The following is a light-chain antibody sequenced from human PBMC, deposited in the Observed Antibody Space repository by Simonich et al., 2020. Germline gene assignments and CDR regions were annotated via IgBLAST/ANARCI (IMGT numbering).Light chain of an antibody. CDR3: QSYDSSIWV. V-gene: IGLV6-57*03. CDR1: SGSIASND. J-gene: IGLJ3*02. CDR2: EDN. Sequence: NFMLTQPHSVSESPGKTVTISCTRSSGSIASNDVQWYQQRPGSAPTTWIYEDNQSPSGVPDRFSGSIDSSSNSASLTSSGLKTEDEADYYCQSYDSSIWVFGGGTKLTVL.